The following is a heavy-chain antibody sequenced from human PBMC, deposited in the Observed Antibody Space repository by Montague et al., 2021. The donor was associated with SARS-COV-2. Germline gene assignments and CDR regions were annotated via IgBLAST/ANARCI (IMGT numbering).Heavy chain of an antibody. J-gene: IGHJ6*02. V-gene: IGHV4-34*01. CDR1: GGSFSGYY. D-gene: IGHD3-3*01. CDR2: INHSGST. Sequence: SETLSLTCVVYGGSFSGYYWSWIRQPPGKGLEWIGEINHSGSTXXXPSXXXRVTISVDTSKNQFSLKLSSVTAADTAVYYCARGPGVVIILAIYYYYGMDGGSQGTTYTVSS. CDR3: ARGPGVVIILAIYYYYGMDG.